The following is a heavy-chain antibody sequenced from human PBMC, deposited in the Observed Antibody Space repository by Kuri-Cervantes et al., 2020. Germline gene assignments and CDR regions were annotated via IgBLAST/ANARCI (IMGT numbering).Heavy chain of an antibody. J-gene: IGHJ4*02. D-gene: IGHD6-19*01. CDR1: GFRFSSYA. Sequence: SLKISCAASGFRFSSYAMSWVRQAPGKGLEWVAVIWYDGSNKYYADSVRGRFTISRDNSKNTLYLQMNSLRAEDTAVYYCARGGSSGCLDYWGQGTLVTVSS. CDR2: IWYDGSNK. V-gene: IGHV3-33*08. CDR3: ARGGSSGCLDY.